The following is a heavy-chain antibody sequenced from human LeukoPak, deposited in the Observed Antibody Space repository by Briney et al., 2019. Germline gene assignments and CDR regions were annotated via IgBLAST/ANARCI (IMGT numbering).Heavy chain of an antibody. V-gene: IGHV1-18*01. Sequence: GASVKVSCKASGYTFTSYGISWVRQAPGQGLEWMGWISAYNGNTNYAQKFQGRVTITADKSTSTAYMELSSLRSEDTAVYYCARVGPTMAWGQGTLVTVSS. CDR3: ARVGPTMA. CDR1: GYTFTSYG. J-gene: IGHJ5*02. D-gene: IGHD3-10*01. CDR2: ISAYNGNT.